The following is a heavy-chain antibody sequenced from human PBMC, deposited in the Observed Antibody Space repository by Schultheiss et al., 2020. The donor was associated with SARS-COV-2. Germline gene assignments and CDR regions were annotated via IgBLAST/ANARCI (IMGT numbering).Heavy chain of an antibody. CDR1: GFTFSSYW. J-gene: IGHJ4*02. D-gene: IGHD5-18*01. Sequence: GGSLRLSCAASGFTFSSYWMSWVRQAPGKGLEWVAVIWYDGSNKYYADSVKGRFTISRDDSKNTAYLQMNSLKTEDTAVYYCTRHFGGYSYGFWGQGTLVTVSS. CDR3: TRHFGGYSYGF. V-gene: IGHV3-33*08. CDR2: IWYDGSNK.